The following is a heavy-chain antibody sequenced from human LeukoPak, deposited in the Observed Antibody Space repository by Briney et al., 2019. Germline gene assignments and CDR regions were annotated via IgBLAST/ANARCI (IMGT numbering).Heavy chain of an antibody. CDR2: IFPDDSDT. CDR1: GYKFTNYW. CDR3: ARGHRTDFDY. J-gene: IGHJ4*02. Sequence: GESLKISCSATGYKFTNYWIVWVRQMAGKGLEWMGSIFPDDSDTRYSPSFQGQVTLSADKSISTVYLQWRSLKASDTAIYYCARGHRTDFDYWGQGALVTVPS. V-gene: IGHV5-51*01.